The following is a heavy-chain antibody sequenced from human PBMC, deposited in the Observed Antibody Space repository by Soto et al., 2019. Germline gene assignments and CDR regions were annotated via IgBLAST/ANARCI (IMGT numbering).Heavy chain of an antibody. CDR2: IWYDGSNK. Sequence: QVQLVESGGGVVQPGRSLRLSCAASGFTFSSYGMHWVRQAPGKGLEWVAVIWYDGSNKYYADSVKGRFTISRYNSKNTLYLQMNSLRAEDTAVYYCAREGISTTYGMDVWGQGTTVTVSS. V-gene: IGHV3-33*01. CDR3: AREGISTTYGMDV. CDR1: GFTFSSYG. D-gene: IGHD2-2*01. J-gene: IGHJ6*02.